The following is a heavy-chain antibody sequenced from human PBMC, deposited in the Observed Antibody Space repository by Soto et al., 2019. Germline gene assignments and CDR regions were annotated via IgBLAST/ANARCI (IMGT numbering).Heavy chain of an antibody. D-gene: IGHD6-19*01. V-gene: IGHV4-39*07. CDR3: ARSAPAVAGLDY. CDR2: IYHSGST. CDR1: GGSISSGGYY. J-gene: IGHJ4*02. Sequence: PSETLSLTCTVSGGSISSGGYYWSWVRQPPGKGLEWIGEIYHSGSTNYNPSLKSRVTISVDKSKNQFSLKLSSVTAADTAVYYCARSAPAVAGLDYWGQGTLVTVSS.